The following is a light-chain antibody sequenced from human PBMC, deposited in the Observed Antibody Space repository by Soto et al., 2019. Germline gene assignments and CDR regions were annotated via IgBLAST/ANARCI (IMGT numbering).Light chain of an antibody. V-gene: IGLV1-44*01. CDR2: IND. J-gene: IGLJ1*01. CDR1: SSNIGNNF. Sequence: QSVLTQPPSVSAAPGQKVTISCSGSSSNIGNNFVTWYQQLPGTAPKLLIYINDQRPSGVPDRFSGSKSGTSASQANSGLQGEDEADYYCAAWDDSLNALFGTGTKVTVL. CDR3: AAWDDSLNAL.